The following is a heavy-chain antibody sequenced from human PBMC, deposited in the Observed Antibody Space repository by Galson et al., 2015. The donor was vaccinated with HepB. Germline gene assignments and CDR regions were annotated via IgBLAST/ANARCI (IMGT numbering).Heavy chain of an antibody. CDR1: GFTFSSYW. J-gene: IGHJ4*02. Sequence: SLRLSCAASGFTFSSYWMSWVRQAPGKGLEWVANIKQDGSEKYYVDSVKGRFTISRDNAKNSLYLQMNSLRAEDTAVYYCARVHCSSTSCYEVFGYWGQGTLVTVSS. D-gene: IGHD2-2*01. V-gene: IGHV3-7*03. CDR3: ARVHCSSTSCYEVFGY. CDR2: IKQDGSEK.